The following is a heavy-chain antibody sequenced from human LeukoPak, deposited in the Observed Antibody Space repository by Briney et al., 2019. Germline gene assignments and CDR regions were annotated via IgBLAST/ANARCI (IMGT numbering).Heavy chain of an antibody. D-gene: IGHD4-17*01. Sequence: PSETLSLTCAVYGGSFSGYYWSWIRQPPGKGLEWIGEINHSGSTNYNPSLKSRVTISVDTSKNQFSLKLSSVTAADTAVYYCARDLVTVTKGFDIWGQGTMVSVPS. CDR3: ARDLVTVTKGFDI. CDR1: GGSFSGYY. CDR2: INHSGST. J-gene: IGHJ3*02. V-gene: IGHV4-34*01.